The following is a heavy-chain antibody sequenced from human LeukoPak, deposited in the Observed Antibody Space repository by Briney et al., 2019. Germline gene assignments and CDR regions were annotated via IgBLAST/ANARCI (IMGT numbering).Heavy chain of an antibody. D-gene: IGHD6-13*01. Sequence: GGSLRLSCAASGFTFSSYSMNWVRQAPGKGLEWVLSISSSSSYIYYADSVKGRFTISRDNAKNSLYLQMNSLRAEDTAVYYCARDFMIAAVFDYWGQGTLVTVSS. CDR2: ISSSSSYI. CDR1: GFTFSSYS. J-gene: IGHJ4*02. CDR3: ARDFMIAAVFDY. V-gene: IGHV3-21*01.